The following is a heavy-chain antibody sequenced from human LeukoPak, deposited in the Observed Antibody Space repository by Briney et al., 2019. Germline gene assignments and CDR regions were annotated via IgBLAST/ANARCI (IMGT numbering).Heavy chain of an antibody. V-gene: IGHV3-30*04. CDR3: ARDHYYDILTGVDY. CDR2: ISYDGSNK. CDR1: GFTFSSYA. Sequence: GGSLRLSCAASGFTFSSYAMHWVRQAPGKGLEWVAVISYDGSNKYYADSVKGRFTISRDNSKNTLYLQMNSLRAEDTAVYYCARDHYYDILTGVDYWGQGTLVTASS. J-gene: IGHJ4*02. D-gene: IGHD3-9*01.